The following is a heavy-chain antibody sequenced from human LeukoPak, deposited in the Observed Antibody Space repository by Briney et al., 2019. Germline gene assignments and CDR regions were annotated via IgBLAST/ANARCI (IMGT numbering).Heavy chain of an antibody. CDR1: GGSISSGGYY. D-gene: IGHD2-2*01. CDR3: ARSGSSYAVDY. Sequence: SETLSLTCTVSGGSISSGGYYWSWIRQHPGKGLEWIGCIYYSGSTYYNPSLKSRVTISVDTSKNQFSLKLSSVTAADTAVYYCARSGSSYAVDYWGQGTLVTVSS. V-gene: IGHV4-31*03. CDR2: IYYSGST. J-gene: IGHJ4*02.